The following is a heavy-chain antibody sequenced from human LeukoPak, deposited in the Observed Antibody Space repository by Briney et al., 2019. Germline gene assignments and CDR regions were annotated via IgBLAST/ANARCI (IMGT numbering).Heavy chain of an antibody. CDR1: GFTFSSYW. V-gene: IGHV3-7*01. CDR2: IKQDGSEK. D-gene: IGHD6-6*01. CDR3: ARVDYSSSSGGAMFDY. J-gene: IGHJ4*02. Sequence: GGSLRLSCAASGFTFSSYWMSWVRQAPGKGLEWVANIKQDGSEKYYVDSVKGRFTISRDNAKNSLYLQMNSLRAEDTAVYYCARVDYSSSSGGAMFDYWGQGTLVTVSS.